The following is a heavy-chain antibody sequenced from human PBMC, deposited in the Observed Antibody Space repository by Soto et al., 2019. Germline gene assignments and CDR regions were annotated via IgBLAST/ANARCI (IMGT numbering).Heavy chain of an antibody. V-gene: IGHV4-39*07. CDR2: IYHSGST. Sequence: SETLSLTCTVSGGSISDDTYYWGWIRQPPGKGLEWIGYIYHSGSTYYNPSLKSRVTISVDRSKNQFSLKLSSVTAADTAVYYCARGPPFHWGQGTLVTVSS. J-gene: IGHJ4*02. D-gene: IGHD3-16*01. CDR3: ARGPPFH. CDR1: GGSISDDTYY.